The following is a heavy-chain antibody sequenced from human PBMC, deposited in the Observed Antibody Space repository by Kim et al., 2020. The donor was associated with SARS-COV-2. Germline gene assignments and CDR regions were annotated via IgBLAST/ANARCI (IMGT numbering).Heavy chain of an antibody. Sequence: GGSLRLSCAASGFIFEGHALHWVRQAPGKGLEWVAVISHHGRKKYYADSVKGRFTISRDNSKNTLYLQMNSLRVEDTAVYFCARDSDDSGSVFDYWGEG. J-gene: IGHJ4*02. V-gene: IGHV3-30*04. CDR2: ISHHGRKK. CDR1: GFIFEGHA. D-gene: IGHD3-10*01. CDR3: ARDSDDSGSVFDY.